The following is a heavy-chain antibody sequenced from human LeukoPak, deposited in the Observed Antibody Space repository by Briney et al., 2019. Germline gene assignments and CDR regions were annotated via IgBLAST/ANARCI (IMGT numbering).Heavy chain of an antibody. V-gene: IGHV3-21*01. CDR3: ARGAFGAYSPMDV. CDR1: VLTFSGYI. Sequence: GGSVTLSCGPWVLTFSGYIMKLVRLAPGKGLEGVSCISSSSSSIYYADSVKGRVTISRDNAKNSLYLQMNSLRAEDTAVYYCARGAFGAYSPMDVWGKGTTVTVSS. CDR2: ISSSSSSI. D-gene: IGHD4-17*01. J-gene: IGHJ6*04.